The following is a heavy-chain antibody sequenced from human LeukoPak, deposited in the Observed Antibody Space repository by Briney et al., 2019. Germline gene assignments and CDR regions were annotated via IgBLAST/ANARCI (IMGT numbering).Heavy chain of an antibody. CDR3: ARPYQLPPRWYFDL. J-gene: IGHJ2*01. D-gene: IGHD2-2*01. Sequence: GGSLRLSCAASGFTFSDYYMSWIRQAPGKGLEWVSYISSSGSTIYYADSVKGRFTISRDNAKNSLYLQMNSLRAEDTAVYYCARPYQLPPRWYFDLWGRGTLVTVSS. V-gene: IGHV3-11*04. CDR1: GFTFSDYY. CDR2: ISSSGSTI.